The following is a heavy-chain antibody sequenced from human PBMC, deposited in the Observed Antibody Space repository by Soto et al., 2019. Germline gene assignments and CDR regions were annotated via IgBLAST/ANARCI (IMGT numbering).Heavy chain of an antibody. CDR1: SGSISSYY. Sequence: SETLSLTCTVSSGSISSYYWSWIRQPPGKGLEWIGYIYYSGTTNYNPSLKGRVTISVDTSKNQFSLKLSSVTAADTAVYYCARDDLKSNWFDPWGQGTLDTVSS. CDR3: ARDDLKSNWFDP. CDR2: IYYSGTT. J-gene: IGHJ5*02. V-gene: IGHV4-59*01.